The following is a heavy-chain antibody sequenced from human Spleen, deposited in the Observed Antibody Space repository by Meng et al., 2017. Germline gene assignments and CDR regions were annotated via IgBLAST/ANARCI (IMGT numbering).Heavy chain of an antibody. CDR1: GCSISSGAYY. V-gene: IGHV4-31*01. Sequence: VHVQESGPGLVQPLQTLFLNCTVSGCSISSGAYYWSWIRQHPGKGLEWIGYIFYSGSTDSNPSLKSLVTISQDTSKNQFSLKMSSVTAADTAVYYCARGSYGDHRSHWFDPWGQGTLVTVSS. CDR3: ARGSYGDHRSHWFDP. J-gene: IGHJ5*02. D-gene: IGHD4-17*01. CDR2: IFYSGST.